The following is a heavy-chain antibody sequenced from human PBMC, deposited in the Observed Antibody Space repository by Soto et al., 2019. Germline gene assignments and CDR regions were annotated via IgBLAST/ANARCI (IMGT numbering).Heavy chain of an antibody. CDR1: GYTFTGYY. V-gene: IGHV1-2*02. Sequence: QVQLVQSGAEVKKSGASVKVSCKASGYTFTGYYIHWVRQAPGQGFEWMGEISPNSGGTKYEKKFQGRITMTRETSIYTVYMELSNLSPDDTAVYYCGRGRSGELVVFYWGQGTLVTVYS. CDR2: ISPNSGGT. CDR3: GRGRSGELVVFY. J-gene: IGHJ4*02. D-gene: IGHD1-7*01.